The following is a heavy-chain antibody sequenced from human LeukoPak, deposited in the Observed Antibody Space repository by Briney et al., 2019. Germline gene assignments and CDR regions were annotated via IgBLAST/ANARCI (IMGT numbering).Heavy chain of an antibody. J-gene: IGHJ6*02. Sequence: ASVKVSCKVSGYTLTELSMHWVRQAPGKGLEWMGGFDPEDGETIYAQKFQGRVTMTEDTSTDTAYVELSSLRPEDTAVYYCATDQALYGDYGIAGYYYYGMDVWGQGTTVTVSS. CDR2: FDPEDGET. V-gene: IGHV1-24*01. D-gene: IGHD4-17*01. CDR1: GYTLTELS. CDR3: ATDQALYGDYGIAGYYYYGMDV.